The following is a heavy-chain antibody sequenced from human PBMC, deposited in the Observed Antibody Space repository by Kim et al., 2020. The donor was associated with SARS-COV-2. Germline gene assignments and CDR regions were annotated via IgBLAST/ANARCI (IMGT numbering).Heavy chain of an antibody. Sequence: SETLSLTCAVYGGSFSGYYWSWIRQPPGKGLEWIGEINHSGSTNYNPSLKSRVTISVDTSKNQFSLKLSSVTAADTAVYYCARVMGRRGYCSSTSCYLNWFDPWGQGTLVTVSS. CDR2: INHSGST. D-gene: IGHD2-2*01. CDR3: ARVMGRRGYCSSTSCYLNWFDP. V-gene: IGHV4-34*01. CDR1: GGSFSGYY. J-gene: IGHJ5*02.